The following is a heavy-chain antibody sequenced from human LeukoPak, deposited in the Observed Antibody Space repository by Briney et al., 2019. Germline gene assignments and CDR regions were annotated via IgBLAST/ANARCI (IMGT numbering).Heavy chain of an antibody. J-gene: IGHJ4*02. Sequence: GGSLRLSCAASGFTLSSYGMSWVRQAPGQGLEWVSGISGGGGSTYYADSVQGRFTISTDNSNNTLYLQMNSLRAEDTAVYYCAKRGSICGSTSRPPRYFDSWGQGTLVTVSS. V-gene: IGHV3-23*01. D-gene: IGHD2-2*01. CDR3: AKRGSICGSTSRPPRYFDS. CDR1: GFTLSSYG. CDR2: ISGGGGST.